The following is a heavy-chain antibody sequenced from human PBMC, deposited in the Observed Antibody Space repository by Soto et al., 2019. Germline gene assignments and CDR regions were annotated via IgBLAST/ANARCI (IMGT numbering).Heavy chain of an antibody. J-gene: IGHJ6*02. V-gene: IGHV3-23*01. D-gene: IGHD3-3*01. CDR3: AKIPITIRLGMDV. Sequence: GGSLRLSCAASGFTFSSYAMSWVRQAPGKGLEWVSGINNNGGNTYYADSVKGRFTISRDNSKNTLYLQMNSLRAEDTAVYYCAKIPITIRLGMDVWGQGTTVTVS. CDR2: INNNGGNT. CDR1: GFTFSSYA.